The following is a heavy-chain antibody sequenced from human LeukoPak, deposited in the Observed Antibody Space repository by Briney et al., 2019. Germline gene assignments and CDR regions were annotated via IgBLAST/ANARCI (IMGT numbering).Heavy chain of an antibody. Sequence: GGSLRLSCAASRFSFSTYAMHWVRQAPGKGLEWVSSISASGGSTYSADSVKGRFTVSRDNSKNTLYLQMNSLRAEDTAAYYCAKGPSKRSGYDNPFDYWGQGTLVTVSS. CDR2: ISASGGST. CDR3: AKGPSKRSGYDNPFDY. J-gene: IGHJ4*02. D-gene: IGHD5-12*01. CDR1: RFSFSTYA. V-gene: IGHV3-23*01.